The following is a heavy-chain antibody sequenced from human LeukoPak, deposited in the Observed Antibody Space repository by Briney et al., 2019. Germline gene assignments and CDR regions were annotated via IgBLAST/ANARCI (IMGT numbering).Heavy chain of an antibody. CDR2: IYYRGST. Sequence: SETLSLTCTVSGGSISNNNYLWGWIRQPPGKGLEWIGSIYYRGSTYYNPSLKSRVTISVDTSKNQFSLKLSSVTAADTAVYYCARVAAAANTVSGMDVWGQGTTVTVSS. V-gene: IGHV4-39*07. CDR1: GGSISNNNYL. D-gene: IGHD6-13*01. J-gene: IGHJ6*02. CDR3: ARVAAAANTVSGMDV.